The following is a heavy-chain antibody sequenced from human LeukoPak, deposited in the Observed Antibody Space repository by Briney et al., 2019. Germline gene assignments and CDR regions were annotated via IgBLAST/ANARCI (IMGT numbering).Heavy chain of an antibody. CDR3: ARLNFDWLSETPYYFDY. D-gene: IGHD3-9*01. CDR2: IYHSGST. Sequence: SQTLSLTSAVSGGSISSGGYSWSWTRQPPGKGLGWIGYIYHSGSTYYNPSLKSRVTISVDRSKNQFSLKLSSVTAADTAVYYCARLNFDWLSETPYYFDYWGQGTLVTVSS. J-gene: IGHJ4*02. CDR1: GGSISSGGYS. V-gene: IGHV4-30-2*01.